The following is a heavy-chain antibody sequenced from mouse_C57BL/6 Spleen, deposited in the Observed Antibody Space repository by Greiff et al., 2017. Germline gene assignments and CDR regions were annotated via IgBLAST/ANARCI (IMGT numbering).Heavy chain of an antibody. Sequence: QVQLKESGPELVKPGASVTISCKASGYAFSSSWMNWVKQRPGKGLEWIGRIYPGDGDTNYNGKFKGKATLTADKSSRTAYMQLSSLTSEDSAVYFCARSHSGDYWGQGTTLTVSS. CDR1: GYAFSSSW. CDR2: IYPGDGDT. J-gene: IGHJ2*01. V-gene: IGHV1-82*01. CDR3: ARSHSGDY.